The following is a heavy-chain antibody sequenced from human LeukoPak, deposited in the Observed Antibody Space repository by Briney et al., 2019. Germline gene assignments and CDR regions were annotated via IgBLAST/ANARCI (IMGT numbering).Heavy chain of an antibody. CDR1: GFTFSSYS. D-gene: IGHD4-23*01. CDR2: ISSSSSYI. Sequence: PGGSLRLSCAASGFTFSSYSMNWVRQAPGKGLEWVSSISSSSSYIYYADSVKGRFTISRDNAKNSLYLQMNSLRAEDTAVYYCAREGWGTTVVTTFDYWGQGTLVTVSS. J-gene: IGHJ4*02. V-gene: IGHV3-21*01. CDR3: AREGWGTTVVTTFDY.